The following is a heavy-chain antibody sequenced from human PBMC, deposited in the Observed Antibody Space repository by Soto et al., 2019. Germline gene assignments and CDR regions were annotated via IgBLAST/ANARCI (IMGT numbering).Heavy chain of an antibody. CDR2: IIPIFGTA. V-gene: IGHV1-69*13. D-gene: IGHD1-26*01. CDR1: GGTFSSYA. Sequence: SVKVSCKASGGTFSSYAISWVRQAPGQGLEWMGGIIPIFGTANYAQKFQGRVTITADESTSTAYMELSSLRSEDTAVYYCASTYSRSYSWFDYWGQGTLVTVSS. CDR3: ASTYSRSYSWFDY. J-gene: IGHJ4*02.